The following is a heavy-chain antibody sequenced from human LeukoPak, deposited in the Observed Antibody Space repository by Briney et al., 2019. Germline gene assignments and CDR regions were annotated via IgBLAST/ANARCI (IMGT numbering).Heavy chain of an antibody. Sequence: SETLSLTCAVYGGSFSGYYWSWIRQPPGKGLEWIGEINHSGSTNYNPSLKSRVTISVDTSKNQFSLKLSSVTAADTAVYYCARGRRGYSYGPISRWLGPWGQGTLVTVSS. CDR2: INHSGST. V-gene: IGHV4-34*01. CDR1: GGSFSGYY. D-gene: IGHD5-18*01. J-gene: IGHJ5*02. CDR3: ARGRRGYSYGPISRWLGP.